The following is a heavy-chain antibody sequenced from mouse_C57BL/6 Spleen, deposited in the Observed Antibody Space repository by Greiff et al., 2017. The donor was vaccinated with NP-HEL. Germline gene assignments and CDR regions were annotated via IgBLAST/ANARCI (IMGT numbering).Heavy chain of an antibody. D-gene: IGHD2-5*01. J-gene: IGHJ2*01. V-gene: IGHV1-26*01. CDR1: GYTFTDYY. Sequence: VQLQQSGPELVKPGASVKISCKASGYTFTDYYMNWVKQSHGKSLEWIGDINPNNGGTSYNQKFKGKATLTVDKSSSTAYMELRSLTSEDSAVYYCARANYSNYDFDYWGQGTTLTVSS. CDR3: ARANYSNYDFDY. CDR2: INPNNGGT.